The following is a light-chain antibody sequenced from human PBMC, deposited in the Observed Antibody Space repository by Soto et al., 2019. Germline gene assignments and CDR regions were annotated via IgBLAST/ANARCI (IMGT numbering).Light chain of an antibody. Sequence: QAVVTQSPSASASLGASVKLTCTLTSGHNSYAIAWHQQQPGKGPRYLMNLKSDGSYSRGDGIPDRFSGSSSGAERYLTISRLQSEDEADYYCQTWGTGFQVFGGGTKVTVL. CDR2: LKSDGSY. CDR1: SGHNSYA. CDR3: QTWGTGFQV. J-gene: IGLJ3*02. V-gene: IGLV4-69*02.